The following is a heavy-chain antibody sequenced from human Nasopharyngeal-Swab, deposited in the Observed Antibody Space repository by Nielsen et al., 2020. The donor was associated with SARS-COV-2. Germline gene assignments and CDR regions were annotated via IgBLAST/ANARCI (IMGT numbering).Heavy chain of an antibody. CDR1: GFTFDDYA. V-gene: IGHV3-9*01. D-gene: IGHD2-15*01. J-gene: IGHJ1*01. CDR2: ISWNSGSI. CDR3: AKLWGYCIGGSCYDAEYFQH. Sequence: SLKIPCAASGFTFDDYAMHWVRQAPGKGLEWVSGISWNSGSIGYADSVKGRFTISRDNAKNSLYLQMDSLRAEDTALYYCAKLWGYCIGGSCYDAEYFQHWGQGTLVTVSS.